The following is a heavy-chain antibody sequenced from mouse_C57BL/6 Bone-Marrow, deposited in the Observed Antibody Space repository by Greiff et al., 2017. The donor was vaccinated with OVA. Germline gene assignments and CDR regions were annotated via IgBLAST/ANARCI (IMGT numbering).Heavy chain of an antibody. D-gene: IGHD1-1*01. J-gene: IGHJ2*01. CDR2: IYPRSGNT. V-gene: IGHV1-81*01. Sequence: QVQLKESGAELARPGASVKLSCKASGYTFTSYGISWVKQRTGQGLEWIGEIYPRSGNTYYNEKFKGKATLTADKSSSTAYMELRSLTSEDSAVYFCARSVYYGGDYWGQGTTLTVSS. CDR1: GYTFTSYG. CDR3: ARSVYYGGDY.